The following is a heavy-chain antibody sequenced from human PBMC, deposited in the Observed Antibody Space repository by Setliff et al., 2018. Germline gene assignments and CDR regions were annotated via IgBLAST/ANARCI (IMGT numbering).Heavy chain of an antibody. CDR1: GDSLSSGTQY. CDR2: INYSGST. V-gene: IGHV4-39*01. J-gene: IGHJ6*03. CDR3: AKVDIDYIMTRDNTWQYFFYMDA. Sequence: PSETLSLTCSVLGDSLSSGTQYWAWIRQPPGKGLEWIGNINYSGSTYYNPSLKSRVTMSVDASKNQVSLKVTSVTAEDTAVYYCAKVDIDYIMTRDNTWQYFFYMDAWGRGTTVTVSS. D-gene: IGHD5-12*01.